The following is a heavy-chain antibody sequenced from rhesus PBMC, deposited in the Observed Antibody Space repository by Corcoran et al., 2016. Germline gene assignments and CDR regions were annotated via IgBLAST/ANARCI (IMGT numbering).Heavy chain of an antibody. CDR3: ASMGPYYDSGYYMGWVDY. Sequence: IRQAPGKGLEWIGYIYGSGSSTNYNPSLKSRVTLSVDTSKNQFSLKLSSVTAADTAVYYCASMGPYYDSGYYMGWVDYWGQGVLVTVSS. CDR2: IYGSGSST. V-gene: IGHV4-169*02. J-gene: IGHJ4*01. D-gene: IGHD3-28*01.